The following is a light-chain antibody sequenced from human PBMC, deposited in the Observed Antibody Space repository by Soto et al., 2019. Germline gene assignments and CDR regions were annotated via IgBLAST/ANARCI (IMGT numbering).Light chain of an antibody. J-gene: IGKJ2*01. Sequence: EIVLTQSPGTLSLSPGERATLSCRASQSVNGNYLTWYQQKPGQAPRLLIYGASSRATGIPDRFSGSGSGTDFTLNISRLEPEDFAVYYCQQYGSSFRYTFGQGTKLAIK. CDR3: QQYGSSFRYT. CDR1: QSVNGNY. CDR2: GAS. V-gene: IGKV3-20*01.